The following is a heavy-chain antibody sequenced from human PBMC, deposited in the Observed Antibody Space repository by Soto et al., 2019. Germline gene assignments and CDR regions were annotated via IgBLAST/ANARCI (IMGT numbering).Heavy chain of an antibody. J-gene: IGHJ4*02. CDR2: TWYDGSDR. D-gene: IGHD3-16*01. CDR3: ARGILSYEGGDY. V-gene: IGHV3-33*01. Sequence: QVHLVESGGGVVQPGRSLRLSCAASGFTFSSYGMHWVRQAPGKGLEWVAVTWYDGSDRHYADSVKGRFTISRDNSKNTLYLQMSSLRAEDTAVYYCARGILSYEGGDYWGQGTLVTVSS. CDR1: GFTFSSYG.